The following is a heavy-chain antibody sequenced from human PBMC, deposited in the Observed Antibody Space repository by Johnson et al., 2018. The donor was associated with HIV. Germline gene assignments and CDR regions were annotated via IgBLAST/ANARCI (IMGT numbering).Heavy chain of an antibody. Sequence: QVQLVESGGGVVQPGGSLRLSCAASGFTFSSYGMHWVRQAPGKGLEWVAVISYDGSNKYYADSVKGRFTISRDNSKNTLYLQMNSLRAEDTAVYYCAREEGGYYDSSGYAFDIWGQGTMVTVSS. CDR3: AREEGGYYDSSGYAFDI. V-gene: IGHV3-30*19. J-gene: IGHJ3*02. D-gene: IGHD3-22*01. CDR2: ISYDGSNK. CDR1: GFTFSSYG.